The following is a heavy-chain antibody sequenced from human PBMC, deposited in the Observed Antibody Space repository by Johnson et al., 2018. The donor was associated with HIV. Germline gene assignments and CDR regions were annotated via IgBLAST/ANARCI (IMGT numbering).Heavy chain of an antibody. CDR2: TTWNGGNT. D-gene: IGHD3-22*01. CDR1: GFTFDDYG. V-gene: IGHV3-20*04. J-gene: IGHJ3*01. CDR3: ARQHSYDSSGQGGGLDV. Sequence: MHLVESGGGVVRPGGSLRLSCAASGFTFDDYGMSWVRQGPGKGLEWVSGTTWNGGNTGYVDSVKGRFIISRDNAKNSLYLQMNSLRAEDTALYYCARQHSYDSSGQGGGLDVWGQGTMVTVSS.